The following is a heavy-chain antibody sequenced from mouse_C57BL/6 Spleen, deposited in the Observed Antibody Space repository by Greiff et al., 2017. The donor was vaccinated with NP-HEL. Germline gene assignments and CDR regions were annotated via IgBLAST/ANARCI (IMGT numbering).Heavy chain of an antibody. J-gene: IGHJ2*01. Sequence: VQLQQSGPELVKPGASVKISCKASGYTFTDYYMNWVKQSPGKSLEWIGDINPNNGGTSYNQKFKGKATFTVDKSSSTAYMELRSLTSEDSAVYYCARSEIYYRNTFDYWGQGTTLTVSA. V-gene: IGHV1-26*01. CDR1: GYTFTDYY. D-gene: IGHD2-5*01. CDR2: INPNNGGT. CDR3: ARSEIYYRNTFDY.